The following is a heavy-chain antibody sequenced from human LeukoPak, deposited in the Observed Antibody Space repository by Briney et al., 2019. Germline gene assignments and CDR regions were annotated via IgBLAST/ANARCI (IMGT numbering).Heavy chain of an antibody. CDR1: GYTLTELS. D-gene: IGHD2-15*01. J-gene: IGHJ6*02. CDR3: ARVGWPMDV. V-gene: IGHV1-24*01. CDR2: FDPEDGET. Sequence: GASVKVSCKVSGYTLTELSMHWVRQAPGKGLEWMGGFDPEDGETIYAQKFQGRVTMTRDTSTSTVYMELSSLRSEDTAVYYCARVGWPMDVWGQGTTVTVSS.